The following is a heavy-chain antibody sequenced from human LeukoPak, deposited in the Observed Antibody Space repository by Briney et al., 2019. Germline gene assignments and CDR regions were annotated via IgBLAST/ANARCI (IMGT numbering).Heavy chain of an antibody. Sequence: GESLKISCKGSGYSFTSYWIGWVRQMPGEGLEWMGIIYPGDSDTRYSPSFQGQVTISADKSISTAYLQWSSLKASDTAMYYCARPLRIVGATDAFDIWGQGTMVTVSS. CDR1: GYSFTSYW. D-gene: IGHD1-26*01. J-gene: IGHJ3*02. CDR3: ARPLRIVGATDAFDI. CDR2: IYPGDSDT. V-gene: IGHV5-51*01.